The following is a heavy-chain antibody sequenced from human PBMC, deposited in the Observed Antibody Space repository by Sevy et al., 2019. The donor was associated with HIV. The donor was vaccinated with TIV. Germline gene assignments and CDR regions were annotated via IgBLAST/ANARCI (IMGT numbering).Heavy chain of an antibody. CDR3: GRFVEREPIRLYYFDY. CDR2: IYPSGSS. V-gene: IGHV4-30-2*01. J-gene: IGHJ4*01. D-gene: IGHD1-1*01. CDR1: GGSINSNNYS. Sequence: SETLSLTCAVSGGSINSNNYSWNWIRQPPGKGLEWIGYIYPSGSSDYNPSLKSRVTISVDTSKNQFSLNLSSVTAAGKGLFYCGRFVEREPIRLYYFDYWGQGTLVTVSS.